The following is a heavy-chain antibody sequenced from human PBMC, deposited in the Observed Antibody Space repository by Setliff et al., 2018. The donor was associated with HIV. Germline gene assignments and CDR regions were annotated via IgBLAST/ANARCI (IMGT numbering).Heavy chain of an antibody. CDR1: RGSINSGGSY. CDR3: AALTTGYYFDY. J-gene: IGHJ4*02. V-gene: IGHV4-31*03. CDR2: IYHSGST. D-gene: IGHD4-17*01. Sequence: SCTVSRGSINSGGSYWSWIRQHPGKGLEWIGYIYHSGSTYYNPSLKSRLSISLDMSNNQFSLKVTSVTAADTAVYYCAALTTGYYFDYWGQGTLVTVSS.